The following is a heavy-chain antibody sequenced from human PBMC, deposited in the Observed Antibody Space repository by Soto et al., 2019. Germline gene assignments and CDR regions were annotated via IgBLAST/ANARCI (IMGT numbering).Heavy chain of an antibody. CDR2: INHSGST. J-gene: IGHJ6*02. D-gene: IGHD5-18*01. CDR3: ARGRGYVYGYNFYGMDV. Sequence: SETLSLTCGVYRGSFSGFYWTWVRQTPGKGLEWIGEINHSGSTNYNPSLKNRVTISVDRSTNYFSLRMTSVTAADAAVYYCARGRGYVYGYNFYGMDVWGQGTTVTVSS. CDR1: RGSFSGFY. V-gene: IGHV4-34*01.